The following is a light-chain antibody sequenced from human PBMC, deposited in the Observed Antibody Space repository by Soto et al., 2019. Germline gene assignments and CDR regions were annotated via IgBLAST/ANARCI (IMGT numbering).Light chain of an antibody. J-gene: IGKJ2*01. CDR2: GVS. CDR3: QQSYNSLYT. Sequence: DIQMTQSPPSLSASVGDTVTITCRASQNINKYLSWYQEKPGKAPKLLIYGVSRLQSGVPSRFRGSGSGADFTLTISSLQPEDSATYYCQQSYNSLYTFGQGTKLEI. V-gene: IGKV1-39*01. CDR1: QNINKY.